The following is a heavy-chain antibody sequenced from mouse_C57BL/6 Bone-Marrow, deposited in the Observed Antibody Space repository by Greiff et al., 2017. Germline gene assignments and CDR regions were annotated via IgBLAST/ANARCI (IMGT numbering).Heavy chain of an antibody. D-gene: IGHD1-3*01. J-gene: IGHJ4*01. V-gene: IGHV1S132*01. CDR3: ARSETRTGGMDY. CDR1: GYIFTSYW. Sequence: QVQLQQSGAELVRPGASVKLSCKTSGYIFTSYWIHWVKQRSGQGLEWIARIYPGTGSTYYNEKFKDKATLTADKSSSTAYMQLSSPKSEDSAVYFCARSETRTGGMDYWGQGTAVTVSS. CDR2: IYPGTGST.